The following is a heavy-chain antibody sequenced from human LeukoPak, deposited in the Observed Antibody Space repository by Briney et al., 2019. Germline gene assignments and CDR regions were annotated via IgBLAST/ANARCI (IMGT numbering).Heavy chain of an antibody. V-gene: IGHV3-23*01. CDR2: ISGSGGST. CDR3: AKEGGWFGELSNLDY. Sequence: GGSLRLSCAASGFTFSSYWMSWVRQAPGKGLEWVSAISGSGGSTYYADSVKGRFTISRDNSKNTLYLQMNSLRAEDTAVYYCAKEGGWFGELSNLDYWGQGTLVTVSS. CDR1: GFTFSSYW. J-gene: IGHJ4*02. D-gene: IGHD3-10*01.